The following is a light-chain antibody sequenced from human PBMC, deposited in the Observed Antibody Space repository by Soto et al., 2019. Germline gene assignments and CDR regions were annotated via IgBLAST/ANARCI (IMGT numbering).Light chain of an antibody. CDR1: QSVGSY. Sequence: EIVLTQSPATLSLSPGERATLSCRASQSVGSYLAWYQQKPGQAPRLLIYDASNRATGIPARFNGSGSGTDFTLTISSLEPEDFAVYDCQKRRNGPRTFGQGNKVEIK. CDR2: DAS. V-gene: IGKV3-11*01. J-gene: IGKJ1*01. CDR3: QKRRNGPRT.